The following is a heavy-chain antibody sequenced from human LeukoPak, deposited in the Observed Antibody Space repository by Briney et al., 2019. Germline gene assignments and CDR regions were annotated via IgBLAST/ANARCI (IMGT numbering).Heavy chain of an antibody. Sequence: SEILSLTCTVSGGSITSHSWSWIRQPPGKGLEWIGYIFYSGHTNYNPSLRSRITISVDTSKTQFSLRLTSVTAADTAVYYCARDTDRRSSPGSWFDPWGQGTLVTVSS. CDR2: IFYSGHT. J-gene: IGHJ5*02. CDR3: ARDTDRRSSPGSWFDP. V-gene: IGHV4-59*11. D-gene: IGHD2-15*01. CDR1: GGSITSHS.